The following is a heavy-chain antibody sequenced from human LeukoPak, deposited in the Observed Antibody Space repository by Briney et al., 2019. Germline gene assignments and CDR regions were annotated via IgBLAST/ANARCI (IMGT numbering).Heavy chain of an antibody. CDR2: ISDDGSNK. V-gene: IGHV3-30*03. D-gene: IGHD6-19*01. CDR1: GFTSSGYG. CDR3: ARDRESSGWLIDY. Sequence: GGSLRLSCAASGFTSSGYGMHWVRQAPGKGLEWVALISDDGSNKYYADSLKGRFTISRDNSKNTLYLQMNSLRAEDTAVYYCARDRESSGWLIDYWGQGTLVTVSS. J-gene: IGHJ4*02.